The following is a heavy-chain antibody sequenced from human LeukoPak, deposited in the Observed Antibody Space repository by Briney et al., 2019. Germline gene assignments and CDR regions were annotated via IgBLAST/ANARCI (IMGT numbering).Heavy chain of an antibody. CDR2: ISGSGGST. CDR3: AKDANWNHGGGYMDV. J-gene: IGHJ6*03. V-gene: IGHV3-23*01. Sequence: AGGSLRLSCAASGFTFSSYAMSWVRQAPGKGLEWVSAISGSGGSTYYADSVKGRFTISRDNSKKTLYLQMNSLRAEDTAVYYCAKDANWNHGGGYMDVWGKGTTVTVSS. D-gene: IGHD1-1*01. CDR1: GFTFSSYA.